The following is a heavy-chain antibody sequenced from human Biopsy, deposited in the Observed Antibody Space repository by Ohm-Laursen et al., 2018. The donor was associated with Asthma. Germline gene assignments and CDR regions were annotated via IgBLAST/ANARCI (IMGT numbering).Heavy chain of an antibody. J-gene: IGHJ4*02. CDR3: AKDFRGIAVAGDRGFDY. V-gene: IGHV3-23*01. Sequence: SLRLSCTASGFTFSSSAMSWVRQAPGKGLERVSAITGSGGTTYCADSVRGRFTISRDNSKSTLFLQMDSLSAEGTAVYYCAKDFRGIAVAGDRGFDYWGQGTLVTVSS. CDR1: GFTFSSSA. CDR2: ITGSGGTT. D-gene: IGHD6-19*01.